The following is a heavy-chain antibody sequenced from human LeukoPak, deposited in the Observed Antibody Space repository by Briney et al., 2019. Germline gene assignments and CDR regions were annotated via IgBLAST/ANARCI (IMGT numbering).Heavy chain of an antibody. CDR1: GFTFSSYW. CDR2: IKQDGSEK. V-gene: IGHV3-7*01. Sequence: GGSLRLSCAASGFTFSSYWMSWVRQAPGKGLEWVANIKQDGSEKYYVDSVKGRFTISRDNAKNSLYLQMNSLRAEDTAVYYCARGPQLLIRGYYFDYWGQGTLVTVSS. J-gene: IGHJ4*02. D-gene: IGHD2-2*01. CDR3: ARGPQLLIRGYYFDY.